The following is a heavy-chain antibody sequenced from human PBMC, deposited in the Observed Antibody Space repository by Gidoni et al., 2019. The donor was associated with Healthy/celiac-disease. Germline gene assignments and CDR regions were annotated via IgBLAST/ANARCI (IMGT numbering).Heavy chain of an antibody. J-gene: IGHJ4*02. CDR1: GGTFSSYT. CDR2: IIPILGIA. D-gene: IGHD6-6*01. V-gene: IGHV1-69*02. CDR3: ARSTSLIAARPLDY. Sequence: QVQLVQSGAEVKKPGSSVKVSCKASGGTFSSYTISWVRQAPGQGLEWMGRIIPILGIANYAQKFQGRVTITADKSTSTAYMELSSLRSEDTAVYYCARSTSLIAARPLDYWGQGTLVTVSS.